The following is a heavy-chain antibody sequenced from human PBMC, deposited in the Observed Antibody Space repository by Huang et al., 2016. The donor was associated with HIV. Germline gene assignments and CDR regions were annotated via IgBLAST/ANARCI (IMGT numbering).Heavy chain of an antibody. J-gene: IGHJ4*02. CDR1: GFPFTTYD. CDR2: RNPSSGNT. D-gene: IGHD3-22*01. V-gene: IGHV1-8*03. CDR3: ARAKGYYWDGRNYYSRYTFDS. Sequence: QVQLVQSGAEVRKPGASVRVSCKASGFPFTTYDFNWVRQATGQGLEWMGWRNPSSGNTGYAQKFQGRGTITRNTSINTAYMELSSLRSDDTAVYYCARAKGYYWDGRNYYSRYTFDSWGQGTLVTVSS.